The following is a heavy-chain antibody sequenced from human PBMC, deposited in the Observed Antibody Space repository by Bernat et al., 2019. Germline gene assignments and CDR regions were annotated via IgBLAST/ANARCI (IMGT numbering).Heavy chain of an antibody. CDR2: INHSGTT. J-gene: IGHJ4*02. V-gene: IGHV4-34*01. CDR3: ARGTAGGPKLDS. Sequence: QVQLQQWGAGLLKPSETLSLTCAVYGGTFNGHSWSWIRQPPGKGLEWIGEINHSGTTNYNPSLKSRVTISVDTSKNQFSLKLSSVTAADTALYYCARGTAGGPKLDSWSQGTLLTVSS. D-gene: IGHD2-15*01. CDR1: GGTFNGHS.